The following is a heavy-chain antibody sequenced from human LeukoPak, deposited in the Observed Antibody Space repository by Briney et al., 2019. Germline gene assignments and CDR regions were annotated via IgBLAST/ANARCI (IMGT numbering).Heavy chain of an antibody. D-gene: IGHD3-16*01. CDR2: LNPYSGGT. CDR3: ARAFGREQLDYFDY. V-gene: IGHV1-2*02. J-gene: IGHJ4*02. Sequence: GASVKVSCKTSGFTFKDYYIHWVRQAPGQGLEWMGWLNPYSGGTNYAQKFQGRVTLTRDTSITTAYMDLSRLRSDDTAVYYCARAFGREQLDYFDYWGQGTLVTVSS. CDR1: GFTFKDYY.